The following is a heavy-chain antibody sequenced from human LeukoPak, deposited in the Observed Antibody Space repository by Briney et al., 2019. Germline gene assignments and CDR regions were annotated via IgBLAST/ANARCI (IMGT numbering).Heavy chain of an antibody. CDR3: ARHWVVTPNY. D-gene: IGHD4-23*01. Sequence: SETLSLTCIVSGGSISNSSYYWGWIRQPPGKGLEWIGSIYYSGSAYYNPSLKSRVTISVDTSKYQFSLKLTSVTAADTAVYYCARHWVVTPNYWGQGTLVTVSS. CDR2: IYYSGSA. CDR1: GGSISNSSYY. J-gene: IGHJ4*02. V-gene: IGHV4-39*01.